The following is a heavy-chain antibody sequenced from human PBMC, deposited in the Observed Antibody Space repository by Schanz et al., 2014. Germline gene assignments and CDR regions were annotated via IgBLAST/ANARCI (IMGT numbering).Heavy chain of an antibody. CDR3: AKGPYYYYYMDV. CDR2: IGTSGGT. Sequence: EVQLLESGGGLVQPGGSLKLSCAASGLIFSNYVMSWVRQAPGKGLEWVSTIGTSGGTNYAESVKGRFTISGDSSKYTVYLQMNSLRADDTAVYYCAKGPYYYYYMDVWGSGTTVTVSS. V-gene: IGHV3-23*01. J-gene: IGHJ6*03. CDR1: GLIFSNYV.